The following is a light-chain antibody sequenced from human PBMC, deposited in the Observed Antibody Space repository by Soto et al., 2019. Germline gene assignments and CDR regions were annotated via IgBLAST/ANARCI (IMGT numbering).Light chain of an antibody. CDR1: QSISSW. V-gene: IGKV1-5*01. J-gene: IGKJ1*01. Sequence: DIQMTQSPSTLSASVGDRVTITCRASQSISSWLAWYQQKPGKAPKLLIYDASSLASGVPSRFSGRGSGTEFTLTISSLQPDDFATNYCQQYNSYWTFGQGTKV. CDR2: DAS. CDR3: QQYNSYWT.